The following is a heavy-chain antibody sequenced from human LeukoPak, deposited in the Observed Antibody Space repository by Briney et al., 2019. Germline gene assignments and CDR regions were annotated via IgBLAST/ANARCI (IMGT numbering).Heavy chain of an antibody. V-gene: IGHV1-69*01. Sequence: GASVKVSCKASGGTFSSYAISWVRQAPGQGLEWMGGIVPIFGTANYAQNFQGRVTITADESTSTAYMELSSLRSEDTAVYYCARRSSIWDCSSTSCYYGAFDIWGQGTMVTVSS. CDR3: ARRSSIWDCSSTSCYYGAFDI. CDR1: GGTFSSYA. CDR2: IVPIFGTA. D-gene: IGHD2-2*01. J-gene: IGHJ3*02.